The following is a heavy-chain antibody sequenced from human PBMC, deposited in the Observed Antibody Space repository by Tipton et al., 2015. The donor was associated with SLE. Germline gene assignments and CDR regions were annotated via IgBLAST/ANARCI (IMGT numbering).Heavy chain of an antibody. CDR3: AKLGVNYS. V-gene: IGHV3-48*03. CDR1: GFTFTSFA. CDR2: ISTSGTTI. Sequence: SLRLSCAASGFTFTSFAMNWVRQAPGKGLEWLSFISTSGTTIYYADSVKGRFTLSRDNAKRSLYLQMNSLKVEDTAFYYCAKLGVNYSWGQGTLVTVSS. J-gene: IGHJ4*02. D-gene: IGHD2-8*01.